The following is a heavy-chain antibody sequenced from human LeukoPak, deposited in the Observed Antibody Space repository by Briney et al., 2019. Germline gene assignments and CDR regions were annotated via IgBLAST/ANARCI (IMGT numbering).Heavy chain of an antibody. J-gene: IGHJ5*02. CDR3: ARGVAGAGIAVAGTFRVGMKFDP. CDR1: GGSFTDYY. V-gene: IGHV4-34*01. Sequence: SETLSLTCAVYGGSFTDYYWSWIRQPPGKGLEWFGEINHSGSTNYNPSLKSRVTISVDTSKNQFSLKLSSVTAADTAVYYCARGVAGAGIAVAGTFRVGMKFDPWGQGTLVTVPS. CDR2: INHSGST. D-gene: IGHD6-19*01.